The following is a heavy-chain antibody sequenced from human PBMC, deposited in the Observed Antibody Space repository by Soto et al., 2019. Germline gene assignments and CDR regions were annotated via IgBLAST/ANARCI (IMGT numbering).Heavy chain of an antibody. Sequence: QVQLVESDRGEAQPGRSVRLSGAASGFNFSSYGVHWVRQAPGKGLEWVAVISYAGSNKYYADSVKGRFTISRDNYKNTLYLHMNSLRAEDTAVYYCVDDDNFDYWGQGTLATVSS. V-gene: IGHV3-30*03. D-gene: IGHD3-22*01. CDR3: VDDDNFDY. CDR2: ISYAGSNK. CDR1: GFNFSSYG. J-gene: IGHJ4*02.